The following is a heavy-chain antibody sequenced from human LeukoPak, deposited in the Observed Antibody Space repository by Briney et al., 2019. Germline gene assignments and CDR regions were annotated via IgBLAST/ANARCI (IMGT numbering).Heavy chain of an antibody. D-gene: IGHD6-19*01. Sequence: SETLSLTCTVSGGSISSYYWSWIRQPPGKGLEWIGYIYYSGSTNYKPSLKSRVTMAVDTSKNQFSLKLSSVTAADTAVYYCAGSIAVAGLFDYWGQGTLVTVSS. CDR2: IYYSGST. J-gene: IGHJ4*02. CDR1: GGSISSYY. V-gene: IGHV4-59*01. CDR3: AGSIAVAGLFDY.